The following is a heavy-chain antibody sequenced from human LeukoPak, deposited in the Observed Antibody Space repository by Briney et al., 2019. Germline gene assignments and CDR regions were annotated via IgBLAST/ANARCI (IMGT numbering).Heavy chain of an antibody. Sequence: WASVKVSCKASGYTFTGYYMHWVRQAPGQGLEWMGRINPNSGGTNYAQKFQGRATMTRDTSISTAYMELSRLRSDDTAVYYCARDPYYDFWSGQKSFDPWGQGTLVTVSS. V-gene: IGHV1-2*06. CDR3: ARDPYYDFWSGQKSFDP. J-gene: IGHJ5*02. D-gene: IGHD3-3*01. CDR2: INPNSGGT. CDR1: GYTFTGYY.